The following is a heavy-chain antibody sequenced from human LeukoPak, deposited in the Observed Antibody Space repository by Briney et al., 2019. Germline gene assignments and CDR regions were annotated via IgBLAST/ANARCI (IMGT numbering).Heavy chain of an antibody. D-gene: IGHD6-6*01. CDR1: GVSISIYY. Sequence: PSETLSLTCTVSGVSISIYYWSWVRQPPGKGLEWIGYIYNSESTYYNPSLKSRVTISLDTSKNQSSLRLNSVTAADTAVYYCARVKGSNWFDPWGQGTLVTVSS. CDR3: ARVKGSNWFDP. J-gene: IGHJ5*02. V-gene: IGHV4-59*01. CDR2: IYNSEST.